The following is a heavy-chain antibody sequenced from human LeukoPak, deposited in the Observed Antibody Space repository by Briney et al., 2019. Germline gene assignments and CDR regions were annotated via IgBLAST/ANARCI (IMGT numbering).Heavy chain of an antibody. Sequence: GRSLIPSCAAPGFTFSSYGMHWVRQAPAKGLEWVAIISYDGSNKYYADSVQGRFTISRDNSNNTLYLQMNSLRAADTAMYYCAREYYDNSGGEDAFDIWGPGTMVTVSS. CDR1: GFTFSSYG. CDR3: AREYYDNSGGEDAFDI. V-gene: IGHV3-30*03. D-gene: IGHD3-22*01. J-gene: IGHJ3*02. CDR2: ISYDGSNK.